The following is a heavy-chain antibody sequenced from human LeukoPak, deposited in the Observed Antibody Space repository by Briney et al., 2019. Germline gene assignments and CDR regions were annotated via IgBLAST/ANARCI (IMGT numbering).Heavy chain of an antibody. CDR1: GYTFGTSD. D-gene: IGHD5-18*01. Sequence: SGGSLRLSCVISGYTFGTSDMSWVRQAPGKGLEWVSTIGPSGGPTFYADSVRGRFTISRDNSKNTLYLQMNSLRVEDTALYYCATKTAFDCWGQGTLVTVSS. V-gene: IGHV3-23*01. CDR3: ATKTAFDC. J-gene: IGHJ4*02. CDR2: IGPSGGPT.